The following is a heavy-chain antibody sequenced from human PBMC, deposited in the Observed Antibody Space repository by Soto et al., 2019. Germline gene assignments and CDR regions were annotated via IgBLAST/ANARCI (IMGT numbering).Heavy chain of an antibody. V-gene: IGHV1-8*01. CDR2: MNPNSGNT. Sequence: QVQLVQSGAEVKKPGASVKVSCKASGYTFTSYDINWVRQATGQGLEWMGWMNPNSGNTGYAQKFQGRVTMTRNTSISTAYMELSSLRSEDTAVYYCARRPYGSGSYWGHCFDPWGQGTLVTVSS. CDR1: GYTFTSYD. CDR3: ARRPYGSGSYWGHCFDP. J-gene: IGHJ5*02. D-gene: IGHD3-10*01.